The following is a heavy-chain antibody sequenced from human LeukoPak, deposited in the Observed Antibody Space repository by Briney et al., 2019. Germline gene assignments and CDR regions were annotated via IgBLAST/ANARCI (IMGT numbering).Heavy chain of an antibody. Sequence: GASVKVSCKASGYTFTDYFIHWVRQAPGQGLEWMGWINPNVGVTSNAQSFQGRVTMTRDTSISTAYMELSRLRSDDTAVYYCARVITGAVAYAYWGQGTLVTVSS. J-gene: IGHJ4*02. CDR2: INPNVGVT. V-gene: IGHV1-2*02. CDR1: GYTFTDYF. D-gene: IGHD1-20*01. CDR3: ARVITGAVAYAY.